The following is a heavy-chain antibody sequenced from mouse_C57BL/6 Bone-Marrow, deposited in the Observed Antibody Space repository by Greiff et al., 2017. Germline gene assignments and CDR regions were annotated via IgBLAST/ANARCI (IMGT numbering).Heavy chain of an antibody. J-gene: IGHJ1*03. V-gene: IGHV1-42*01. Sequence: EVQRVESGPELVKPGASVKISCKASGYSFTGYYMNWVKQSPEKSLEWIGEINPSTGGTPYNQKFKAKATLTVDKSSSTAYMQLKSLPSEDSAVYYCARYDGYPYWYFDVWGTGTTVTVSS. CDR3: ARYDGYPYWYFDV. D-gene: IGHD2-3*01. CDR2: INPSTGGT. CDR1: GYSFTGYY.